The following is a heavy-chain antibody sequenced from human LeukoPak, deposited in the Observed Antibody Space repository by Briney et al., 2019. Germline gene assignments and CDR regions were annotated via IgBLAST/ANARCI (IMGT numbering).Heavy chain of an antibody. CDR3: ARDPSGSGWSLNN. CDR1: GFTFSRYG. J-gene: IGHJ4*02. Sequence: LRLSCAASGFTFSRYGMHWVRQAPGKGLEWVSVIWSDGSNKNYADSVKGRFTISRDNSKNTVCLQMNSLRVEDTAVYYCARDPSGSGWSLNNWGQGTLVTVSS. CDR2: IWSDGSNK. V-gene: IGHV3-33*01. D-gene: IGHD6-19*01.